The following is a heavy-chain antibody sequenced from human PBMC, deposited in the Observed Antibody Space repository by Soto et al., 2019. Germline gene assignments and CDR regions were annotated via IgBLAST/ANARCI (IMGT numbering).Heavy chain of an antibody. J-gene: IGHJ4*02. CDR1: GFTFSSYT. V-gene: IGHV3-30-3*01. D-gene: IGHD5-18*01. CDR2: ISSDGSNK. CDR3: AREGGYRFGFAFDY. Sequence: QVQLVESGGGVVQPGRSLRLSCAASGFTFSSYTMHWVRQAPGKGLEWVAVISSDGSNKYYADSVKGRLTISRDNYKNTLYVQMNSLRAEDTAVYYCAREGGYRFGFAFDYWGQGTLVTVSS.